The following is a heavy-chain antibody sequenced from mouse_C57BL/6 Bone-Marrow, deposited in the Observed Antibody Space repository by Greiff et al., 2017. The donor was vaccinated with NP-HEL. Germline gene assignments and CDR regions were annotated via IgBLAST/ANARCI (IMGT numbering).Heavy chain of an antibody. V-gene: IGHV1-59*01. CDR3: ARVSTMVKWLGY. J-gene: IGHJ3*01. Sequence: QVQLQQPGAELVRPGTSVKLSCKASGYTFTSYWMHWVKQRPGQGLEWIGVIDPSDSYTTSNKQFKGKATLTVDTSSSTAYMPLSSLTSEDSAVYSCARVSTMVKWLGYWGQGTLVTVSA. CDR2: IDPSDSYT. D-gene: IGHD2-2*01. CDR1: GYTFTSYW.